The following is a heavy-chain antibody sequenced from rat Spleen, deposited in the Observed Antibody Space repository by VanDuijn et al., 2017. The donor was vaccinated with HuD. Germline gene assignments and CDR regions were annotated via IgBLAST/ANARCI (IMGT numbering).Heavy chain of an antibody. CDR3: TTGPLARVYPNWFPY. Sequence: EVQLVESGGGLVQPGGSLKLSCVASGFTFSDYYMAWVRQAPTKGLEWVASISYDGGTIYYRDSVKGRFTISRDNAKSSLYFQMDSLRSEDTATYYCTTGPLARVYPNWFPYWGQGTLVTVSS. CDR2: ISYDGGTI. D-gene: IGHD1-4*01. J-gene: IGHJ3*01. CDR1: GFTFSDYY. V-gene: IGHV5-20*01.